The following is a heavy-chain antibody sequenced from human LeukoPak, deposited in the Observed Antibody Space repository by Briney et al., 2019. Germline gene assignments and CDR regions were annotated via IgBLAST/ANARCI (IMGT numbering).Heavy chain of an antibody. D-gene: IGHD4-17*01. CDR1: GFTFSSYA. CDR2: ITGSGGST. J-gene: IGHJ4*02. CDR3: AKCDVMLDYGDSNVDGGFDY. V-gene: IGHV3-23*01. Sequence: PGGSLRLSCAASGFTFSSYAMSWVRQAPGKGLEWVSAITGSGGSTYYADSVEGRFTISRDNSKNTLYLQMNSLRAEDTAVYYCAKCDVMLDYGDSNVDGGFDYWGQGTLVTVSS.